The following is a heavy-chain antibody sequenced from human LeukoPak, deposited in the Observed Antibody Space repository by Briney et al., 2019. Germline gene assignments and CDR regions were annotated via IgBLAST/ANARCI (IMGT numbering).Heavy chain of an antibody. D-gene: IGHD6-13*01. V-gene: IGHV3-30*02. CDR2: IRYDGSNK. CDR3: AKAGIAAAAKWFDP. Sequence: GGSLRLSCAASGFTFSSYGMHWVRQAPGKGLEWVAFIRYDGSNKYYADSVKGRFTISRDNSKNTLYLQMNSLRAEDTAVNYCAKAGIAAAAKWFDPWGQGTLVTVSS. J-gene: IGHJ5*02. CDR1: GFTFSSYG.